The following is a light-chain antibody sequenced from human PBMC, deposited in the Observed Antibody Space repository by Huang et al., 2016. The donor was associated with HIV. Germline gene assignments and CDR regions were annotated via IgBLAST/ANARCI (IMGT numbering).Light chain of an antibody. CDR2: DGS. J-gene: IGKJ4*02. CDR1: QNINNW. V-gene: IGKV1-5*01. CDR3: QQYNKFPVT. Sequence: DIQMTQFPSTLSASVGDSVTITCRASQNINNWLAWYQQKSGKTPTLLIYDGSSLQNGVPSTFTGSGSGTEFTLTISSLQPDDFATYYCQQYNKFPVTFGGGTKVE.